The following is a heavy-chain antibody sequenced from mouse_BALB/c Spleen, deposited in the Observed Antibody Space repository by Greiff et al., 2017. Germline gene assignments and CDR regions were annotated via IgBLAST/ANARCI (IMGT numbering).Heavy chain of an antibody. Sequence: VQLQQSGAELARPGASVKMSCKASGYTFTSYTMHWVKQRPGQGLEWIGYINPSSGYTNYNQKFKDKATLTADKSSSTAYKQLSSLTSEDSAVYYCARWATTVVGNWYFDVWGAGTTVTVSS. D-gene: IGHD1-1*01. CDR3: ARWATTVVGNWYFDV. V-gene: IGHV1-4*01. CDR1: GYTFTSYT. CDR2: INPSSGYT. J-gene: IGHJ1*01.